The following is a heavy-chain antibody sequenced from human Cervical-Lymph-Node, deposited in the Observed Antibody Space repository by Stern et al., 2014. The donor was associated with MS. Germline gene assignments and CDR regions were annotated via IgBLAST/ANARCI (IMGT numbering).Heavy chain of an antibody. Sequence: QVQLGQSGAEVKKPGASVKVSCKASGYIFSAYGINWVRQVPGQGLEWMGWISAYNGDTNFTQNFQGRVTMTTDTSTKTVYMELRNLTFDDTAVYFCARGYSYGYGIDYWGRGSLITVSS. V-gene: IGHV1-18*01. CDR1: GYIFSAYG. D-gene: IGHD5-18*01. CDR3: ARGYSYGYGIDY. J-gene: IGHJ4*02. CDR2: ISAYNGDT.